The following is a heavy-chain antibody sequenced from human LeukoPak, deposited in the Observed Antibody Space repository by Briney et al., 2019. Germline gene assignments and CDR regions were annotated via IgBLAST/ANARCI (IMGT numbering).Heavy chain of an antibody. Sequence: PSETLSLTCAVYGGSFSGYYWSWIRQPPGKGVEWIGEINHSGSTNYNPSLNSRVTISVDTSKNQFSLKLSSVTAADTAVYYCARWTNVGKYYYYYGMDVWGQGTTVTVSS. CDR1: GGSFSGYY. J-gene: IGHJ6*02. CDR3: ARWTNVGKYYYYYGMDV. CDR2: INHSGST. V-gene: IGHV4-34*01. D-gene: IGHD2-8*01.